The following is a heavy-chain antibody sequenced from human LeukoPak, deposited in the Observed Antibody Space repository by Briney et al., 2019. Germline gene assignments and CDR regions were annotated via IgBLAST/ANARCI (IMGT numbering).Heavy chain of an antibody. V-gene: IGHV1-18*01. CDR3: ARGFTATGNWYFDL. D-gene: IGHD4-17*01. CDR1: GYTFTSYG. J-gene: IGHJ2*01. Sequence: ASVNLSCTASGYTFTSYGITWVRQAPGQGLEWMGWISAYNGNTNYAQNLEGRVTMTTDTSATTGYMERRSLRSDDTAVYYCARGFTATGNWYFDLWGRGTLVTVSS. CDR2: ISAYNGNT.